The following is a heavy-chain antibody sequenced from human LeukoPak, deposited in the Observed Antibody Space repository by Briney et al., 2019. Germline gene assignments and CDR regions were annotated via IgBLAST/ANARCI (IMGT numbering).Heavy chain of an antibody. J-gene: IGHJ4*02. CDR1: GFTFSSYA. D-gene: IGHD3-10*01. CDR3: ARDRGFRELFY. V-gene: IGHV3-30*01. CDR2: ISYDGSNK. Sequence: GRSLRLSCAASGFTFSSYAMHWVRQAPGKGLEWVAVISYDGSNKYYADSVKGRFTISRDNSKNTLYLQMNSLRAEDTAVYYCARDRGFRELFYWGQGTLVTVSS.